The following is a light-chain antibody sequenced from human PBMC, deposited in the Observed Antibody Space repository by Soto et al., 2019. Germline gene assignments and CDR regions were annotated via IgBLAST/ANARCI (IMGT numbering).Light chain of an antibody. Sequence: EIVLTQSPGTLSLSPGERATLSCRASQSVSSSYLAWYQQKPGQAPRLLIYGASSRATGIPDRFSASGSGTDFTLTINRLEPEDFAVYYCQQYGSSFTFGPGTKVDIK. CDR2: GAS. CDR1: QSVSSSY. V-gene: IGKV3-20*01. J-gene: IGKJ3*01. CDR3: QQYGSSFT.